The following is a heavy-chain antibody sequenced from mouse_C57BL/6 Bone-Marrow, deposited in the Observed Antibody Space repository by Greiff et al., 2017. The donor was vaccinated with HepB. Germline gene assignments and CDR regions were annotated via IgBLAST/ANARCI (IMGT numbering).Heavy chain of an antibody. CDR1: GFNIKDYY. Sequence: EVKLQESGAELVKPGASVKLSCTASGFNIKDYYMHWVKQRTEQGLEWIGRIDPEDGETKYAPKFQGKATITADTSSNTAYLQLSSLTSEDTAVYYCASPITTVDYYAMDYWGQGTSVTVSS. CDR3: ASPITTVDYYAMDY. V-gene: IGHV14-2*01. D-gene: IGHD1-1*01. J-gene: IGHJ4*01. CDR2: IDPEDGET.